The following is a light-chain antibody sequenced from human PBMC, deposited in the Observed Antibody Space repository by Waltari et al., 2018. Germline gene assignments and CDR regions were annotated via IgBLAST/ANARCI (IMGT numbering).Light chain of an antibody. V-gene: IGKV3-20*01. Sequence: EIVLTQSPGTLSLSPGERATLSCRASQSVSSSYLAWYQQKPGQAPRLLIYGASSEATGIPDRFSGSGSGTDFTLTISRLEPEDFAVYYCQQYGSSRTFGQGTKVEIK. CDR1: QSVSSSY. CDR2: GAS. J-gene: IGKJ1*01. CDR3: QQYGSSRT.